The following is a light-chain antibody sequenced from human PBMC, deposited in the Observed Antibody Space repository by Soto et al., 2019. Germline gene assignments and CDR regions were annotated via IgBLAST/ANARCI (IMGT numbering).Light chain of an antibody. Sequence: SYELTQSPSVSVSPGQTASITCSGDKLGDRFAYWYQQKPGQSPVVVIYEDRKRPSGIPERFSGSNSGNTATLTISGTQAMDEADYYCQAWDSSSVVFGGGTKVT. J-gene: IGLJ2*01. V-gene: IGLV3-1*01. CDR1: KLGDRF. CDR3: QAWDSSSVV. CDR2: EDR.